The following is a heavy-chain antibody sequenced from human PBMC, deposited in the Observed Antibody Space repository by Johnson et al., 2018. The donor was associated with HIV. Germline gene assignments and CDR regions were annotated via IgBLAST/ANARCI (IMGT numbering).Heavy chain of an antibody. V-gene: IGHV3-11*04. D-gene: IGHD3-10*01. J-gene: IGHJ3*01. CDR3: ARAPGVRGVVAFDV. CDR1: GFTFSDYY. CDR2: ITSTGITV. Sequence: QVQLVESGGGLVKPGGSLRLSCAASGFTFSDYYMSWIRQAPGKGLEWVSYITSTGITVYYAASVKGRFTSPRDNAKISVYLQMNSLEAEDTAVYYCARAPGVRGVVAFDVWGQGTVVTVSS.